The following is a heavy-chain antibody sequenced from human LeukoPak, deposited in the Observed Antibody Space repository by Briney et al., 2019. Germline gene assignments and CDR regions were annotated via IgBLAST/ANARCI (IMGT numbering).Heavy chain of an antibody. CDR1: GYTFTSYG. CDR3: ARDDSGYDWGYYFDY. CDR2: INPNSGGT. J-gene: IGHJ4*02. D-gene: IGHD5-12*01. V-gene: IGHV1-2*02. Sequence: ASVKVSCKASGYTFTSYGISWVRQAPGQGLEWMGWINPNSGGTNYAQKFQGRVTMTRDTSISTAYMELSRLRSDDTAVYYCARDDSGYDWGYYFDYWGQGTLVTVSS.